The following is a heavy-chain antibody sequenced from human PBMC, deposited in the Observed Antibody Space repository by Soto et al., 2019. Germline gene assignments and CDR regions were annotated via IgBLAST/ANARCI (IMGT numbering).Heavy chain of an antibody. CDR1: GYSISSGYY. Sequence: PSETLSLTCAVSGYSISSGYYWGWIRQPPGKGLEWIASIHYLGSTYRNPSLKRRVNISVDTSKNQFSLKFSSVTAADTAVYYCARVLGGSFYYFDSWGHGALVTVSS. J-gene: IGHJ4*01. CDR3: ARVLGGSFYYFDS. V-gene: IGHV4-38-2*01. D-gene: IGHD1-26*01. CDR2: IHYLGST.